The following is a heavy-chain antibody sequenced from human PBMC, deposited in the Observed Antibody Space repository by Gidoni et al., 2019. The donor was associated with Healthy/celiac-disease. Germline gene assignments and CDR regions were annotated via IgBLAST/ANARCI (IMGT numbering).Heavy chain of an antibody. Sequence: CTFSGFSLSTSGRCVSWIRQPPGKALEWLALIDWDDDKYYSTSLKTRLTISKDTSKNQVVLTMTNMDPVDTATYYCARTPITMVRGVIITGAFDIWGQGTMVTVSS. CDR1: GFSLSTSGRC. V-gene: IGHV2-70*01. J-gene: IGHJ3*02. D-gene: IGHD3-10*01. CDR3: ARTPITMVRGVIITGAFDI. CDR2: IDWDDDK.